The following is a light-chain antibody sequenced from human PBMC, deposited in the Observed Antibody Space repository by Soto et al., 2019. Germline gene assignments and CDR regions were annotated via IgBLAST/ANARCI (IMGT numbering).Light chain of an antibody. V-gene: IGKV3-20*01. Sequence: EIVLTQSPGTLSLSPGERATLSCRASQTVNNNYLAWYQQNPGQAPRLFIYGASTRASGIPGRFSGSWSGIDFTLTISRLEPEDFAVYYCQQYGSSRTFGQGTKGEI. CDR3: QQYGSSRT. CDR1: QTVNNNY. J-gene: IGKJ1*01. CDR2: GAS.